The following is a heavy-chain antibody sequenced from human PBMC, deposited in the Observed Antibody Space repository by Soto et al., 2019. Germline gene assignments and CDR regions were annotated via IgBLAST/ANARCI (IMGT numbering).Heavy chain of an antibody. CDR3: AKELGIVSSGWHEFDY. CDR1: GFTFSRYA. V-gene: IGHV3-23*01. CDR2: ISGGGGST. D-gene: IGHD6-19*01. Sequence: PGGSLRLSCAASGFTFSRYAMSWVRQAPGKGLEWVSAISGGGGSTYYADSVKGRFTISRDNSKNTLYLQMNSLRAEDTAVYYCAKELGIVSSGWHEFDYLGQGTLVTVSS. J-gene: IGHJ4*02.